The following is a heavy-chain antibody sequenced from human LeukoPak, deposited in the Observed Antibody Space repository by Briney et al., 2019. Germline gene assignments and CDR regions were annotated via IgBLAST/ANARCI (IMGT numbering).Heavy chain of an antibody. CDR1: GFTVSSNY. J-gene: IGHJ3*02. D-gene: IGHD5-18*01. CDR3: ARDQGYSYGLDAFDI. V-gene: IGHV3-66*01. Sequence: GGSLTLSCAASGFTVSSNYMSWVRQARGKGLEWVSVIYSGGTTYYADSVRGRFTISRDTSKNTLYLQMYRLRAEDTAVYYCARDQGYSYGLDAFDIWGQGTLVTVSS. CDR2: IYSGGTT.